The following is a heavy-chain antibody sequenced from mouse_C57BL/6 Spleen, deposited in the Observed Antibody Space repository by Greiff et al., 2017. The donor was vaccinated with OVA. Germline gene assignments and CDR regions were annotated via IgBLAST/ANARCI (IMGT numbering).Heavy chain of an antibody. J-gene: IGHJ1*03. Sequence: VQLQQSGAELARPGASVKMSCKASGYTFTSYTMHWVKQRPGQGLEWIGYINPSSGYTKYNQKFKDKATLTADKSSSTAYMQLSSLTSEDSAVYYCARSSIYYYGSSHWYFDVWGTGTTVTVSS. CDR3: ARSSIYYYGSSHWYFDV. D-gene: IGHD1-1*01. CDR2: INPSSGYT. CDR1: GYTFTSYT. V-gene: IGHV1-4*01.